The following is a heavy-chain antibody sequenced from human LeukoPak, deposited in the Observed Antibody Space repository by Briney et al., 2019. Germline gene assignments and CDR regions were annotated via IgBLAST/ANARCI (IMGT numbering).Heavy chain of an antibody. D-gene: IGHD1-26*01. CDR3: ASSRSGSYYVPFDY. J-gene: IGHJ4*02. CDR2: IIPIFGTA. CDR1: GGTFSSYA. V-gene: IGHV1-69*01. Sequence: SVKVSCKASGGTFSSYAISWVRQAPGQGLEWMGGIIPIFGTANYAQKFQGRATITADESTSTAYMELSSLRSEDTAVYYCASSRSGSYYVPFDYWGQGTLVTVSS.